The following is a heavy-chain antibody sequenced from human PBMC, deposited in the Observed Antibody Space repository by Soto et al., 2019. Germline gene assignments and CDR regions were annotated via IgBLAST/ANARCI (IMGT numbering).Heavy chain of an antibody. Sequence: SETLSLTCTVSGGSISSSSYYWGWIRQPPGKGLEWIGSIYYSGSTYYNPSLKSRVTISVDTSKNQFSLKLSSVTAADTAVYYCVRLGTMVRGVTPYYFDYWGQGTLVTVSS. CDR3: VRLGTMVRGVTPYYFDY. D-gene: IGHD3-10*01. J-gene: IGHJ4*02. CDR1: GGSISSSSYY. V-gene: IGHV4-39*01. CDR2: IYYSGST.